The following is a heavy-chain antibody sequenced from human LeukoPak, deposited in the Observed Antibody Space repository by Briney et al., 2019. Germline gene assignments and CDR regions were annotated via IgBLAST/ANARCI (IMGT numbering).Heavy chain of an antibody. CDR3: ARRAAAGQHFDY. CDR2: INPNSGDT. CDR1: GYTFTGYY. D-gene: IGHD6-13*01. V-gene: IGHV1-2*02. Sequence: SVKVSCKASGYTFTGYYMHWVRQAPGPGLEWMGWINPNSGDTNYAQKFQGRVTMTRDTSFSTAYMELSSLKSDDTAVYYCARRAAAGQHFDYWGQGTLVTVSS. J-gene: IGHJ4*02.